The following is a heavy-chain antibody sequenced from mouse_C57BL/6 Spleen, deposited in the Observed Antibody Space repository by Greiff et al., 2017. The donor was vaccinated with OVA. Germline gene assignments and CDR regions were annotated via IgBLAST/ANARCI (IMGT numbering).Heavy chain of an antibody. CDR2: ISYSGST. CDR3: ARKNLLGAMDY. Sequence: EVQLVESGPGMVKPSQSLSLTCTVTGYSITSGYDWHWIRHFPGNKLEWMGYISYSGSTNYNPSLKSRISITHDTSKNHFFLKLNSVTTEDTATYYCARKNLLGAMDYWGQGTSVTVSS. CDR1: GYSITSGYD. J-gene: IGHJ4*01. D-gene: IGHD5-1-1*01. V-gene: IGHV3-1*01.